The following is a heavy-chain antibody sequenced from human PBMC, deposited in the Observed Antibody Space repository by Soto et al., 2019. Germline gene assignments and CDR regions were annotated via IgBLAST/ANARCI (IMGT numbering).Heavy chain of an antibody. Sequence: SETLSLTCTVSGGSISSSSYYGGWIRQPPGKGLEWIGSIYYSGSTYYNPSLKSRVTISVDTSKNQFSLKLSSVTAADTAVYYCAGGSEYCSGGSCYVDYWGQGTLVTVS. J-gene: IGHJ4*02. V-gene: IGHV4-39*01. CDR3: AGGSEYCSGGSCYVDY. D-gene: IGHD2-15*01. CDR1: GGSISSSSYY. CDR2: IYYSGST.